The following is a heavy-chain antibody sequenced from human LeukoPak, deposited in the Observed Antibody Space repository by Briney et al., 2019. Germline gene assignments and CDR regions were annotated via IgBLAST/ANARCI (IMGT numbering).Heavy chain of an antibody. J-gene: IGHJ4*02. CDR3: ARESYDFWSGYYHFDY. CDR2: IYHSGST. Sequence: SETLSLTCTVSGYSISSGYYWGWIRQPPGKGLEWIGSIYHSGSTYYNPSLKSRVTISVDTSKNQFSLKLSSVTAADTAVYYCARESYDFWSGYYHFDYWGQGTLVTVSS. CDR1: GYSISSGYY. V-gene: IGHV4-38-2*02. D-gene: IGHD3-3*01.